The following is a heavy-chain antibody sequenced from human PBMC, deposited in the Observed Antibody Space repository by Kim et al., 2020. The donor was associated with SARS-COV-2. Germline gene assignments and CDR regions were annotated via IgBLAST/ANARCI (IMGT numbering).Heavy chain of an antibody. V-gene: IGHV4-59*13. CDR1: GGSISSYY. CDR3: ARRGSSWYSPSGAWFDP. D-gene: IGHD6-13*01. J-gene: IGHJ5*02. CDR2: IYYSGST. Sequence: SETLSLTCTVSGGSISSYYWSWIRQPPGKGLEWIGYIYYSGSTNYNPSLKSRVTISVDTSKNQFSLKLSSVTAADTAVYYCARRGSSWYSPSGAWFDPWGQGTLVTVSS.